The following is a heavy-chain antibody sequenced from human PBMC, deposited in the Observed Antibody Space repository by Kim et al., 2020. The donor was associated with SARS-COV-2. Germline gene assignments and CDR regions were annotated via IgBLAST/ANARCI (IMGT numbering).Heavy chain of an antibody. CDR3: ARGTYGGYDY. CDR2: ST. D-gene: IGHD5-12*01. V-gene: IGHV3-64*01. Sequence: STYYGHSVKGRVTVSRDMSKSTLHLQMGSLRPEDTALYYCARGTYGGYDYWGQGTLVTVSS. J-gene: IGHJ4*02.